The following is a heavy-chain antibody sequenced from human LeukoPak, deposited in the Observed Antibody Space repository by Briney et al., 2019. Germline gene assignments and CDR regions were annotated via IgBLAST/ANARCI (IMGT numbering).Heavy chain of an antibody. V-gene: IGHV3-7*03. CDR3: ARDRGLRYFDSFDY. J-gene: IGHJ4*02. CDR1: GFSLSSFW. D-gene: IGHD3-9*01. CDR2: IKKDGSEK. Sequence: GGSLRLSCVASGFSLSSFWMNWVRQAPGKGLEWVASIKKDGSEKHYVDSVRARFTISRDNAKNSLYLEMNSLRAEDTAVYYCARDRGLRYFDSFDYWGQGALVTVSS.